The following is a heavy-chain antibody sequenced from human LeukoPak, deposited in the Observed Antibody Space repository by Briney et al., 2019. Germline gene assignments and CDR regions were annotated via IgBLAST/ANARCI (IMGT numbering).Heavy chain of an antibody. V-gene: IGHV3-21*01. CDR3: ARDVAARPRWFEH. J-gene: IGHJ5*02. Sequence: GGSLRLSCAASGFTFSSYAMSWVRQAPGKGLEWVSFISSSSTYIYYTDSVKGRFTVSRDNAKNSLYLQMNSLRAEDTAVYYCARDVAARPRWFEHWGRGTLVTVSS. CDR2: ISSSSTYI. CDR1: GFTFSSYA. D-gene: IGHD6-6*01.